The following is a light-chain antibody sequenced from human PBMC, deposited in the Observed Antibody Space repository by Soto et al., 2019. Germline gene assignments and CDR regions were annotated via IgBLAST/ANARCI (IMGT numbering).Light chain of an antibody. Sequence: DIQMTQSPSSLSASIGDRVNITCRASQGISNYLAWFQHKPGKAPKSLIYAATNLQSGAPLKFRGSGSGTDFTLTISSMQPEDLATYDCQQYSSYSRSFGQRTKVEIK. CDR3: QQYSSYSRS. CDR2: AAT. J-gene: IGKJ1*01. V-gene: IGKV1-16*02. CDR1: QGISNY.